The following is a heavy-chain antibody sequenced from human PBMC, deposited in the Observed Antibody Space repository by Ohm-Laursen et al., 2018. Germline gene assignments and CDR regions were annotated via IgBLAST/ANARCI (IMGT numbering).Heavy chain of an antibody. V-gene: IGHV3-53*01. D-gene: IGHD5-24*01. J-gene: IGHJ5*02. CDR2: IYAGGST. Sequence: SLRLSCAASGFIVSNNYMSWVRQAPGKGLEWVSLIYAGGSTHYADSVKGRFTISRGNSKNTLYLQMNSLRAEDTAVYYCARVSRGTLQSPWGQGTLVTVSS. CDR3: ARVSRGTLQSP. CDR1: GFIVSNNY.